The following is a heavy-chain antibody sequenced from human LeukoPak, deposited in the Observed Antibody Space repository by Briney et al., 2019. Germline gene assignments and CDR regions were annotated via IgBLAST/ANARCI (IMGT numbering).Heavy chain of an antibody. Sequence: GASVKVSCKASGGTFSSYAISWVRQAPGQGLEWMGRIIPILGIANYAQKFQGRVTITADKSTSTAYMELSSLRSEDTAVYYCARLTTTVYYYYYGMDVWAKGPRSPSP. J-gene: IGHJ6*02. D-gene: IGHD4-17*01. CDR3: ARLTTTVYYYYYGMDV. V-gene: IGHV1-69*04. CDR2: IIPILGIA. CDR1: GGTFSSYA.